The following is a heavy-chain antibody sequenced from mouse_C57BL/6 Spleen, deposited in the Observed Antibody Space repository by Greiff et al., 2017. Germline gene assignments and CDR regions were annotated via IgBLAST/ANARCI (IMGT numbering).Heavy chain of an antibody. J-gene: IGHJ2*01. D-gene: IGHD1-1*01. CDR1: GFNIKDYY. CDR2: LDPEDGDT. V-gene: IGHV14-1*01. CDR3: TTYYYGSRNY. Sequence: EVQLQQSGAELVRPGASVKLSCTASGFNIKDYYMHWVKQRPEQGLEWIGRLDPEDGDTESAPKFQGKATMTADTSSNTAYLQLSSLTSEDTAVYYCTTYYYGSRNYWGQGTTLTVSS.